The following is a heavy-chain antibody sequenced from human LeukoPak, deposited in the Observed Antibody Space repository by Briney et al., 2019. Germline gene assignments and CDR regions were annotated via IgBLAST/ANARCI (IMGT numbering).Heavy chain of an antibody. CDR2: ISSSGSTI. V-gene: IGHV3-11*01. CDR1: GFTVSSNY. J-gene: IGHJ4*02. Sequence: GGSLRLSCAASGFTVSSNYMTWIRQAPGKGLEWVSYISSSGSTIYYADSVKGRFTISRDNAKNSLYLQMNSLRAEDTAVYYCAKDRGSGWYYFDYWGQGTLVTVSS. D-gene: IGHD6-19*01. CDR3: AKDRGSGWYYFDY.